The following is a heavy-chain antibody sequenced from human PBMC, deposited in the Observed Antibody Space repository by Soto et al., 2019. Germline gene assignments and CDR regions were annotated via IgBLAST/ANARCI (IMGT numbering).Heavy chain of an antibody. D-gene: IGHD4-4*01. CDR3: ARPLWRDDYNWGYCDL. CDR1: GFTFSSYA. V-gene: IGHV3-30-3*01. Sequence: QVQLVESGGGVVQPGRSLRLSCAASGFTFSSYAMHWVRQVPGKGLEWVAVISYDGSNKYYADSVKGRFTISRDNSKNTLDLQMNSLRSEDTAVYYGARPLWRDDYNWGYCDLWGRGTLVTVSS. CDR2: ISYDGSNK. J-gene: IGHJ2*01.